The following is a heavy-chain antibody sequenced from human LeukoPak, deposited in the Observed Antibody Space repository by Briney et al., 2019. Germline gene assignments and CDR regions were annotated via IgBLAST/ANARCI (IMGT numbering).Heavy chain of an antibody. CDR1: GVTFSRYW. CDR3: AKGTNIAVGIFDY. Sequence: GGSLRLSCAASGVTFSRYWMHWVRQAPGKGLEWVANIKQDGGEKTYVDSVKGRFTISRDNAKNSLYLQMNSLRADDTAVYYCAKGTNIAVGIFDYSGQGTLVTVPS. V-gene: IGHV3-7*04. CDR2: IKQDGGEK. J-gene: IGHJ4*02. D-gene: IGHD6-19*01.